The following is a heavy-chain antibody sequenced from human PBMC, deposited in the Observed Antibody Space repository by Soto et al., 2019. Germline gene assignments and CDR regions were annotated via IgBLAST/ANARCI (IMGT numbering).Heavy chain of an antibody. CDR3: ARDPYSGSSNWFDP. D-gene: IGHD1-26*01. V-gene: IGHV3-21*01. CDR1: GFTFSSYS. CDR2: ISSSSSYI. Sequence: AGGSLRLSCAASGFTFSSYSMNWVRQAPGKGLEWVSSISSSSSYIYYADSVKGRFTISRDNAKNSLYLQMNSLRAEDTAVYYCARDPYSGSSNWFDPWGQGTLVTVSS. J-gene: IGHJ5*02.